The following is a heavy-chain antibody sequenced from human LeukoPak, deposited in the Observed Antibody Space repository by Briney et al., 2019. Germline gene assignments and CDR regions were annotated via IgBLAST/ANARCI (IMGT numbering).Heavy chain of an antibody. J-gene: IGHJ4*02. CDR2: ISYDGSNK. CDR3: ARDSYPVAAAGTAGDY. D-gene: IGHD6-13*01. CDR1: GFTFSSYA. V-gene: IGHV3-30*04. Sequence: PGGSLRLSCAASGFTFSSYAMHWVRQAPGKGLEWVAVISYDGSNKYYADSVKGRFTISRDNSKNTLYLQMNSLRAEDTAVYYCARDSYPVAAAGTAGDYWGQGTLLTVSS.